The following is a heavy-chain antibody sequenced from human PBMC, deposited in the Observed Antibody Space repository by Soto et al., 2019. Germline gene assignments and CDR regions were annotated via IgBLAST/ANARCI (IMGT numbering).Heavy chain of an antibody. D-gene: IGHD6-6*01. CDR2: IKIKTDGGTT. V-gene: IGHV3-15*01. J-gene: IGHJ6*02. Sequence: PGGSLRLSCAASGFTFSNAWISWVRQAPGKGLEWVGRIKIKTDGGTTDYAAPVKGRFTISRDDSKNTLYLQMNSMKTEHTAVYYSTATLSIAARPSHYYAMDVWGQGTTVTVSS. CDR3: TATLSIAARPSHYYAMDV. CDR1: GFTFSNAW.